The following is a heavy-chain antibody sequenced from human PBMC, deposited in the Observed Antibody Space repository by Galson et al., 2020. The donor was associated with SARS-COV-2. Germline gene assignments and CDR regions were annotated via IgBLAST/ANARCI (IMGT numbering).Heavy chain of an antibody. V-gene: IGHV3-30*01. D-gene: IGHD6-6*01. CDR3: ATELAARLFDY. J-gene: IGHJ4*02. CDR1: GFTFSSYA. Sequence: GESLKISCAASGFTFSSYAMHWVRQAPGKGLEWVAVISYDGSNKYYADSVKGRFTISRDNSKNTLYLQMYSLRAEDTAVYYCATELAARLFDYWGQGTLVTVSS. CDR2: ISYDGSNK.